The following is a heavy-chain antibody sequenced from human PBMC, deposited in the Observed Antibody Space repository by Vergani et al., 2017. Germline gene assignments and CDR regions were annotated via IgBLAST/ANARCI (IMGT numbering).Heavy chain of an antibody. Sequence: QITLKESGPTLVKPTQTLTLTCTFSGFSLSTSGVGVGWIRQPPGKALEWLALIYWNNDKRYSPSLKSRLTITKATSKNQVVLTMTNMDPVDTATYYCAQSTQLGLWFGELLSPRDPCFDYWGQGTLVTVSS. V-gene: IGHV2-5*01. CDR2: IYWNNDK. CDR1: GFSLSTSGVG. CDR3: AQSTQLGLWFGELLSPRDPCFDY. J-gene: IGHJ4*02. D-gene: IGHD3-10*01.